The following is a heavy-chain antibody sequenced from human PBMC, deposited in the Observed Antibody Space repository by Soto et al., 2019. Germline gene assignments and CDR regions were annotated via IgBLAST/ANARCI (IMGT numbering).Heavy chain of an antibody. CDR2: IWYDGSIK. V-gene: IGHV3-33*01. CDR3: ARVDCTGNNCRRYAYYPMDV. D-gene: IGHD2-8*02. CDR1: GFTFNTYG. J-gene: IGHJ6*02. Sequence: QVQLVESGGGVVQPGRSLRLSCAASGFTFNTYGMNWVRQAPGKGLEWVAIIWYDGSIKYYADSMKGRVTISRDNSKNNMYLQMSSRRAEDKAVYYCARVDCTGNNCRRYAYYPMDVWGPGNTVTVFS.